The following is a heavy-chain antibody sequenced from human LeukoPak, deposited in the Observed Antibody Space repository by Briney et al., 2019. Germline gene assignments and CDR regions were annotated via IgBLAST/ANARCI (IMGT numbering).Heavy chain of an antibody. CDR3: AKGNSAGSSKSWFDP. CDR1: GFTFSSYA. V-gene: IGHV3-23*01. CDR2: ISGSGGST. J-gene: IGHJ5*02. D-gene: IGHD3-10*01. Sequence: GGSLRLSCAASGFTFSSYAMSWVRQAPGKGLEWVSAISGSGGSTYYADSVKGRFTISRDNSKNTVYLQMYSLSAEDTAVYYCAKGNSAGSSKSWFDPWGQGTLVTVSS.